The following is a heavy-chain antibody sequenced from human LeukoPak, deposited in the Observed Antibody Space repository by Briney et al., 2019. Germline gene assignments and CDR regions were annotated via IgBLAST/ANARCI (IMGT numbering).Heavy chain of an antibody. CDR3: ARRPPPFYDSSGYYQR. V-gene: IGHV4-34*01. CDR1: GGSFSGYY. D-gene: IGHD3-22*01. Sequence: TSETLSLTCAVYGGSFSGYYWSWIRQPPGKGLEWIGEINHSGSTNYNPSLKSRVTISVDTSKNQFSLKLSSVTAADTAVYYCARRPPPFYDSSGYYQRWGQGTLVTVSS. CDR2: INHSGST. J-gene: IGHJ4*02.